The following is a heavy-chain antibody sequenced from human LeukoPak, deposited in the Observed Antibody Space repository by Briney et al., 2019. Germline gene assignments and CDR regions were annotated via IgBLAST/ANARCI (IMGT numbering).Heavy chain of an antibody. CDR2: ISGSGGSS. J-gene: IGHJ4*02. CDR1: GFTFSSYA. CDR3: AKGTYIVGATSLIDY. D-gene: IGHD1-26*01. V-gene: IGHV3-23*01. Sequence: GGSLRLSCAASGFTFSSYAMSWVRQAPGKGLEWVSAISGSGGSSYYADSVKGRFTISRDNSKNTLYLQMNSLRAEDTAVYYCAKGTYIVGATSLIDYWGQGTLVTVSS.